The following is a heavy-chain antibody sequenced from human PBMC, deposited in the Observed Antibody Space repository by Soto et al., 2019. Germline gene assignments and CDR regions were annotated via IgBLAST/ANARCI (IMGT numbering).Heavy chain of an antibody. D-gene: IGHD4-17*01. V-gene: IGHV4-31*03. CDR3: ARSTETTVTAFDL. Sequence: QVQLQESGPGLVKPSQTLSLTCTVSVGSIRSGGYYWSWIRQRPGKGLEWIGYIYYSGSTYYNPPPQIGMTISVDRSKNQFSLKMTSLTAADTAVYYCARSTETTVTAFDLWGLGTLVTVSS. CDR2: IYYSGST. CDR1: VGSIRSGGYY. J-gene: IGHJ4*02.